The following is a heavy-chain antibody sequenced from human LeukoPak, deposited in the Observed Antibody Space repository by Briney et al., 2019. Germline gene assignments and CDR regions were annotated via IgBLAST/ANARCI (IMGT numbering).Heavy chain of an antibody. CDR1: GGSISGYY. CDR2: IYYSGST. D-gene: IGHD4-17*01. CDR3: ARDIDYGTDY. J-gene: IGHJ4*02. Sequence: SEALSLTCTVSGGSISGYYWSWIRQPPGKGLEWIGYIYYSGSTNYNPSLKSRVTISADTSKKQFSLKLRSVTAADTAVYYCARDIDYGTDYWGQGTLVTVSS. V-gene: IGHV4-59*01.